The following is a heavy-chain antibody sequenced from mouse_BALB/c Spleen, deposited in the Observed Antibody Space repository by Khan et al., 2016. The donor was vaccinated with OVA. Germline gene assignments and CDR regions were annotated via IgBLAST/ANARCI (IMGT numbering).Heavy chain of an antibody. CDR3: ARSTYRYAFAY. J-gene: IGHJ3*01. Sequence: VQLQESGPSLVKPSQTLSLTCSVTGDSITSGYWSWIRKFPGNKLEYMGYMIYTGYTDYNPSLKSRIAINRPTSKNQYYLQLNSVTAEYIATYYCARSTYRYAFAYWGQGTLVTVSA. V-gene: IGHV3-8*02. D-gene: IGHD2-14*01. CDR2: MIYTGYT. CDR1: GDSITSGY.